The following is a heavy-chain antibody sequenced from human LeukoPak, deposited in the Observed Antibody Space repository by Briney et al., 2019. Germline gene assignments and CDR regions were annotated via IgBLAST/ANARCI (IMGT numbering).Heavy chain of an antibody. J-gene: IGHJ4*02. D-gene: IGHD3-22*01. V-gene: IGHV4-34*01. CDR1: GGSFSGYY. Sequence: SETLSLTCAVYGGSFSGYYWSWIRQPPGKGLEWIGEINHSGSTNYNPSLKSRVTIPVDTSKNQFSLKLSSVTAADTAVYYCARRGAYYYDSSGYYRWSFDYWGQGTLVTVSS. CDR3: ARRGAYYYDSSGYYRWSFDY. CDR2: INHSGST.